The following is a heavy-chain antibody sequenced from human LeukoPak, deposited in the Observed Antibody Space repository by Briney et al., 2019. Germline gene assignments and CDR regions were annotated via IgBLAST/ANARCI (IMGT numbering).Heavy chain of an antibody. CDR3: ARDGWFGDYNWFDP. Sequence: PGGSLRLSCAASGFTFSSYSMNWVRQAPGKGLEWVSYISSASNTIYYADSVKGRLTISRDNAKNSLYLQMYSLRAEDTAMYYCARDGWFGDYNWFDPWGQGTLVTVSS. V-gene: IGHV3-48*01. CDR1: GFTFSSYS. J-gene: IGHJ5*02. CDR2: ISSASNTI. D-gene: IGHD3-10*01.